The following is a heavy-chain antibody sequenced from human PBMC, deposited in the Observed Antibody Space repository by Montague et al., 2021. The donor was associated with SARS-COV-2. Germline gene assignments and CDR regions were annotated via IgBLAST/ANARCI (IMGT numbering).Heavy chain of an antibody. Sequence: SETLSLTCTVFGGSISSSSYYWGWIRQPPGKGLEWIGSIYYSGSTYYNPSLKSRVTISVDTSKNQFSLKLSSVTAADTAVYYCARHLVYCSSTSCYEGRFDPWGQGTLVTVSS. CDR2: IYYSGST. D-gene: IGHD2-2*01. CDR1: GGSISSSSYY. J-gene: IGHJ5*02. V-gene: IGHV4-39*01. CDR3: ARHLVYCSSTSCYEGRFDP.